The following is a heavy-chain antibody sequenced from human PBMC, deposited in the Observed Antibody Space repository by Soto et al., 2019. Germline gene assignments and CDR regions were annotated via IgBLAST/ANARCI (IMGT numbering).Heavy chain of an antibody. Sequence: QVQLVESGGGVVQPGRSLRLSCAASGFTFNNYGMHWVRQAPGKGLEWLAVIWNDGGNSSYANSVKGRFTISRDNSQNTLYLQMSSLRAEDTGVYYCARRQIPPPTRGAANARGAMDVWGQGPTVTVSS. CDR2: IWNDGGNS. J-gene: IGHJ6*02. V-gene: IGHV3-33*01. CDR1: GFTFNNYG. CDR3: ARRQIPPPTRGAANARGAMDV. D-gene: IGHD6-13*01.